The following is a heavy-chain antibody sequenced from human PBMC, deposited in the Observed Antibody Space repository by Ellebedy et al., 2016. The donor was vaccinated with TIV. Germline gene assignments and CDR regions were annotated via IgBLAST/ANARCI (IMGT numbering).Heavy chain of an antibody. CDR3: ARADLPRGAFDI. CDR1: GGSISSSSYY. CDR2: IYHSGST. V-gene: IGHV4-39*07. J-gene: IGHJ3*02. D-gene: IGHD3-10*01. Sequence: SETLSLXXTVSGGSISSSSYYWGWIRQPPGKGLEWIGSIYHSGSTYYNPSLKSRVTISVDTSKNQFSLKLSSVTAADTAVYYCARADLPRGAFDIWGQGTMVTVSS.